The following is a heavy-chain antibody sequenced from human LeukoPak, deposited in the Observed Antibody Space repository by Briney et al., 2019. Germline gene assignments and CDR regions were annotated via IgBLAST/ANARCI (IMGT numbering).Heavy chain of an antibody. D-gene: IGHD3/OR15-3a*01. Sequence: SETLSLTCTVSGGSISNSTYYWGWIRQPPGKGLEWVGTVYYSGSAYYNPSLKSRATISVDTSKNQFSLKLRSVTAADTAVYYCARRIFGLYYFDYWGQGSLVTVSS. CDR3: ARRIFGLYYFDY. V-gene: IGHV4-39*01. J-gene: IGHJ4*02. CDR2: VYYSGSA. CDR1: GGSISNSTYY.